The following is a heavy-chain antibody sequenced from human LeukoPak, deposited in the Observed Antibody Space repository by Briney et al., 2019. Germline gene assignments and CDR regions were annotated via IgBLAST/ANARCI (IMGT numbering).Heavy chain of an antibody. J-gene: IGHJ4*02. D-gene: IGHD6-13*01. CDR2: ISYDGNNK. Sequence: GGSLRLSCAASGFTFSSYGMHWVRQAPGKGLEWVAVISYDGNNKYYADSVKGRFTISRDNSKNTLYLQMHSLRAEDTAVYYCAKDRGIAAAGTRYFDYWGQGTLVTVSS. V-gene: IGHV3-30*18. CDR3: AKDRGIAAAGTRYFDY. CDR1: GFTFSSYG.